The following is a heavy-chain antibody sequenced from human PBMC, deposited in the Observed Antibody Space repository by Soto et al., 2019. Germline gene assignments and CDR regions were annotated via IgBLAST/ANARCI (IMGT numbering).Heavy chain of an antibody. V-gene: IGHV1-69*08. CDR1: GTILSSYT. J-gene: IGHJ6*02. CDR3: ARGLGARMDD. CDR2: IIPIIGET. Sequence: QVQLVQSGAEVKKAGSSVRVSCKASGTILSSYTISWVRQAPGQGLEWMGRIIPIIGETNSAQKFHGRVTLTADKSTNTAYMELNSLRLEDTALYYCARGLGARMDDWGQGTSVTVSS.